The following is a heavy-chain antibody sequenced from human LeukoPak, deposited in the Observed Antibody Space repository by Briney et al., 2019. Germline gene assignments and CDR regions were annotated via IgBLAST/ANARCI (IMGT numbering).Heavy chain of an antibody. Sequence: SVKVSCKASGGTFSSYTISWVRQALGQGLEWMGRIIPILGIANYAQKFQGRVTITADKSTSTAYVELSSLRSEDTAVYYCARGNPLSIVGYDRHFDYWGQGTLVTVSS. V-gene: IGHV1-69*02. CDR2: IIPILGIA. CDR1: GGTFSSYT. D-gene: IGHD1-26*01. J-gene: IGHJ4*02. CDR3: ARGNPLSIVGYDRHFDY.